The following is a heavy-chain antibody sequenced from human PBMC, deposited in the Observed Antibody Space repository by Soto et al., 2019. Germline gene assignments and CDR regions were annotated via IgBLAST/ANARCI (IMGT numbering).Heavy chain of an antibody. V-gene: IGHV2-5*02. CDR3: AHRTTTVTWWFDP. J-gene: IGHJ5*02. CDR2: NWDDDK. CDR1: GFSLTTSGVG. D-gene: IGHD4-17*01. Sequence: QITLKESGPTLVKPTQTLTLTCTFSGFSLTTSGVGVGWIRQPPGKALEWLALNWDDDKRYSPSLKSRLTITKDTSKNQVVLTMTNMDLADTATYFCAHRTTTVTWWFDPWGQGTLVTVSS.